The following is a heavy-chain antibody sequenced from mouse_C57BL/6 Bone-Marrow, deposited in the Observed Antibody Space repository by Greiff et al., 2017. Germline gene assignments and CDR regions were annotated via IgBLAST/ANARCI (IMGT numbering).Heavy chain of an antibody. D-gene: IGHD1-1*01. CDR3: ARSYYYGSSFAY. J-gene: IGHJ3*01. Sequence: QVQLKQSGAELARPGASVKLSCKASGYTFTSYGISWVKQRTGQGIEWIGEIYPRSGNTYYNEKFKGKATLTADKSPSTAYMELRSLTSEDSAVYFCARSYYYGSSFAYWGQGTLVTVSA. CDR1: GYTFTSYG. CDR2: IYPRSGNT. V-gene: IGHV1-81*01.